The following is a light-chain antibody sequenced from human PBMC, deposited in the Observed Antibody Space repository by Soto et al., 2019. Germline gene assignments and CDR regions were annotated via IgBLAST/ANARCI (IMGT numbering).Light chain of an antibody. Sequence: QSALTQPASVFGSPGQSITISCTGTSSDIGVFNYVSWYQQHPGKAPKLMIYEVTNRPSGISNHFSGSKSGNTASLTISGLQAEDEADYYCSSFTSSPTYVFGTGTKVTVL. CDR2: EVT. V-gene: IGLV2-14*01. CDR3: SSFTSSPTYV. J-gene: IGLJ1*01. CDR1: SSDIGVFNY.